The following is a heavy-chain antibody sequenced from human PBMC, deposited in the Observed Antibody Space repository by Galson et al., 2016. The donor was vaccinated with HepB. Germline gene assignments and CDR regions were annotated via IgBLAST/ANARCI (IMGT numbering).Heavy chain of an antibody. V-gene: IGHV3-48*03. CDR2: ISSSGATI. CDR3: ARDTVVVVVAALVFDI. Sequence: SLRLSCAASGITFRTYDMNWVRQAPGKGLEWVSYISSSGATIYYADSVKGRFTISRDNAKNSLYLQMNSLRAEDTAVYYCARDTVVVVVAALVFDIWGQGTMVTVSS. CDR1: GITFRTYD. D-gene: IGHD2-15*01. J-gene: IGHJ3*02.